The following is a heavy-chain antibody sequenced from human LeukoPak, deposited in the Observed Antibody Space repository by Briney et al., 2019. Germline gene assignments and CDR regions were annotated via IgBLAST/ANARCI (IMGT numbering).Heavy chain of an antibody. CDR2: INSGNSNI. J-gene: IGHJ4*02. CDR3: AREPTYSSSWHTTCDY. CDR1: GFTFNSYS. Sequence: GGSLRLSCAASGFTFNSYSMNWVRQAPGKGLEWVSSINSGNSNIYYADSVKGRFTISRDNAKNLLYLQMNSLRAEDTAVYYCAREPTYSSSWHTTCDYWGQGTLVTVSS. V-gene: IGHV3-21*01. D-gene: IGHD6-13*01.